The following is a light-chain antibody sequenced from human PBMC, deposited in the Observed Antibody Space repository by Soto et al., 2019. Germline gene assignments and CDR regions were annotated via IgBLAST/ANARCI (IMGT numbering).Light chain of an antibody. CDR2: DVN. CDR1: NSDVGSSNS. Sequence: QSALTQPASVSGSPGQSITISCTRTNSDVGSSNSVSWYQHHPGKAPKLIIYDVNSRPSGVSNRFSGSKSGNTASLTISGLQVEEEADYYCSSYTNSSPNCVFGTGTKVTVL. CDR3: SSYTNSSPNCV. V-gene: IGLV2-14*03. J-gene: IGLJ1*01.